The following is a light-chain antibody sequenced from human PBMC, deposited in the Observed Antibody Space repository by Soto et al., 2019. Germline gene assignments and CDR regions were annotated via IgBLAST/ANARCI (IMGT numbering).Light chain of an antibody. CDR2: DVS. V-gene: IGLV2-14*01. J-gene: IGLJ1*01. Sequence: QSALTQPASVSGSPGQSITISCSGTSSDVGGYTYVSWYQQHPGKAPKLMIYDVSNRPSGVSNRFSGSKSGNTASLTISGLQAEDEADYYSSSYTSSSTRVFGTGTKLTVL. CDR1: SSDVGGYTY. CDR3: SSYTSSSTRV.